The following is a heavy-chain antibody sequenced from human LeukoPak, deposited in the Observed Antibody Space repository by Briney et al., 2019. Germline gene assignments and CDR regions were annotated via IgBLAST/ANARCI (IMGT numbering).Heavy chain of an antibody. D-gene: IGHD3-3*01. Sequence: GASVKVSCKASGYTFTSYGISWVRQAPGQGLEWMGWISAYNGNTNYAQKLQDRVTMTTDTSTSTAYMELRSLRSDDTAVYYCARDHRFLEWLPDSGWFDPWGQGTLVTVSS. CDR2: ISAYNGNT. CDR1: GYTFTSYG. CDR3: ARDHRFLEWLPDSGWFDP. J-gene: IGHJ5*02. V-gene: IGHV1-18*01.